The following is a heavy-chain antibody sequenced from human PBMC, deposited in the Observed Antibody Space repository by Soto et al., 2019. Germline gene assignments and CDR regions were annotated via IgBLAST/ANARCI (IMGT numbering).Heavy chain of an antibody. CDR2: ISSDGNKK. V-gene: IGHV3-30*18. CDR1: GFTFSADG. D-gene: IGHD3-22*01. Sequence: VQLVQSGGGVVQPGRSLRLSCVASGFTFSADGMHWVRQAPGKGLEWVSAISSDGNKKDYGDSVKGRFTISRDNSKNILYLQMDSLRAEDTAIYYWAKYWGVYDGSGDVSEDFDYWGQGTLVTVSS. CDR3: AKYWGVYDGSGDVSEDFDY. J-gene: IGHJ4*02.